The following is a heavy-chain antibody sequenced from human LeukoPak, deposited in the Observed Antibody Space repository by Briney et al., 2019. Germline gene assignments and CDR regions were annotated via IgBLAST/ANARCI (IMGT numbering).Heavy chain of an antibody. D-gene: IGHD1-26*01. Sequence: GGSLRLSCAASGFTFSSYGMHWVRQAPGKGLEWVAVMSYDGSNKYYADSVKGRFTISRDNSKNTLYLQMNSLRAEDTAVYYCAKEARRYIDYWGQGTLVTVSS. J-gene: IGHJ4*02. CDR3: AKEARRYIDY. CDR2: MSYDGSNK. V-gene: IGHV3-30*18. CDR1: GFTFSSYG.